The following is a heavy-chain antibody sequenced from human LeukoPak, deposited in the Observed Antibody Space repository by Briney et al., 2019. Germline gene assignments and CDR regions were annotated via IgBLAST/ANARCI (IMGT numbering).Heavy chain of an antibody. V-gene: IGHV3-48*03. CDR2: ISSSGGTI. J-gene: IGHJ4*02. CDR1: GLSFSSYE. Sequence: GGSLRLSCAVSGLSFSSYEMSWVRQAPGKGLEWVSYISSSGGTIFYSDSVKGRFTISRDNAKNSLYLQMNSLRAEDTAVYYCASVSSWHVDYWGQGTLVTVSS. CDR3: ASVSSWHVDY. D-gene: IGHD6-13*01.